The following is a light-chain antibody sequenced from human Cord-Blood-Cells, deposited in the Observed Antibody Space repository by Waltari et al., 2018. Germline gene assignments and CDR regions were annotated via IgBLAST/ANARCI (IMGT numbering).Light chain of an antibody. V-gene: IGLV1-40*01. CDR1: SSNIRAGYD. J-gene: IGLJ2*01. CDR2: GNS. CDR3: QSYDSSLSVYVV. Sequence: QSVLTQPPSVSGSPGQRVTISCTGSSSNIRAGYDVHWYQQLPGTASKLLLYGNSNRPSGVPDRFSGSKSGTSASLAITGLQAEDESDYYCQSYDSSLSVYVVFGGGTKLTVL.